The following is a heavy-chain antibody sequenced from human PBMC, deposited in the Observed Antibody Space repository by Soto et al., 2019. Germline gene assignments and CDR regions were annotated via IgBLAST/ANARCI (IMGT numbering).Heavy chain of an antibody. CDR3: ARDSWTPYYYYGMDV. D-gene: IGHD5-12*01. CDR2: IYYSGST. Sequence: SETLSLTCTVSGGSISSGDYYWSWIRQPPGKGLEWIGYIYYSGSTYYNPSLKSRVTISVDTSKNQFSLKLSSVTAADTAVYYCARDSWTPYYYYGMDVWGQGTTVTVSS. V-gene: IGHV4-30-4*01. CDR1: GGSISSGDYY. J-gene: IGHJ6*02.